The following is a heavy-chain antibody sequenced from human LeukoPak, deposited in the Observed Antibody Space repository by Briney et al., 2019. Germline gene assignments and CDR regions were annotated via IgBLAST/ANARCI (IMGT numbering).Heavy chain of an antibody. CDR3: AKDILAAGLFFDY. CDR2: ISISGTTT. D-gene: IGHD6-13*01. CDR1: GFIFSDFY. J-gene: IGHJ4*02. V-gene: IGHV3-11*01. Sequence: GGSLRLSCAASGFIFSDFYMGWIRQAPGKGLEWVSYISISGTTTNYADSVKGRFTISRDDARNSLYLQMNSLRAEDTAVYYCAKDILAAGLFFDYWGQGTLVTVSS.